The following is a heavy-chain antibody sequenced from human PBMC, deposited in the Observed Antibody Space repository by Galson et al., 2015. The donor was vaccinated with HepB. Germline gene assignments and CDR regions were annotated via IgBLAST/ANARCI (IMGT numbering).Heavy chain of an antibody. CDR3: ARDLLRHCGGDCGFDY. D-gene: IGHD2-21*01. J-gene: IGHJ4*02. CDR1: GFTFSSYG. CDR2: IWYDGSNK. V-gene: IGHV3-33*01. Sequence: CAASGFTFSSYGMHWVRQAPGKGLEWVAVIWYDGSNKYYADSVKGRFTISRDNSKNTLYLQMNSLRAEDTAVYYCARDLLRHCGGDCGFDYWGQGTLVTVSS.